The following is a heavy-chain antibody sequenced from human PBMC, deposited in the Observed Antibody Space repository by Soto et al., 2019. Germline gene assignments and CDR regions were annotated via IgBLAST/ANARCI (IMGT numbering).Heavy chain of an antibody. CDR3: ASSIAAAGRSHYYYGMDV. CDR2: IHPNSGGT. CDR1: GHTFTGYY. Sequence: ASVKVYCKASGHTFTGYYMHWVRQAPRQAIKRMGWIHPNSGGTNYAQKFQGRVIMTRDTSTSTAYMKLSRLRSDDTAVYYCASSIAAAGRSHYYYGMDVWGQGTTVTVSS. D-gene: IGHD6-13*01. V-gene: IGHV1-2*02. J-gene: IGHJ6*02.